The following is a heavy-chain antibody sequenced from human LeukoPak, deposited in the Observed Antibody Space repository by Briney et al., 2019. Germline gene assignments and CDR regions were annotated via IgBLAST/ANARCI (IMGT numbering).Heavy chain of an antibody. CDR3: ARVGAYYYDSSRDAFDI. J-gene: IGHJ3*02. V-gene: IGHV4-59*01. CDR2: IYYSGST. CDR1: GGSISSYY. Sequence: PSETLSLTCTVSGGSISSYYWSWIRQPPGKGLEWIGYIYYSGSTNYNPSLKSRVTISIDTSKNQFSLKLSSVTAADTAVYYCARVGAYYYDSSRDAFDIWGQGTMVTVSS. D-gene: IGHD3-22*01.